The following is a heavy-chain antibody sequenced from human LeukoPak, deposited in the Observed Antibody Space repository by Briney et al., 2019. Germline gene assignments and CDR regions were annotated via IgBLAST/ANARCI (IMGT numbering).Heavy chain of an antibody. CDR1: GFTFNNYA. Sequence: GGSLRLSCAASGFTFNNYAMSWVRQAPGKGLEWVSAISASGGTTYYADSVKGRFAISRDNSENTLFLQMNSLRAEDTAVYYCAKEPREYCSSTSCPNWFDSWGQGTLVTVSS. J-gene: IGHJ5*01. D-gene: IGHD2-2*01. CDR2: ISASGGTT. CDR3: AKEPREYCSSTSCPNWFDS. V-gene: IGHV3-23*01.